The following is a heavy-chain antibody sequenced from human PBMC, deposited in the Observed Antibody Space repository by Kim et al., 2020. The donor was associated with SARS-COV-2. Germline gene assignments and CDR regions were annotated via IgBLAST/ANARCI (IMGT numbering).Heavy chain of an antibody. CDR1: GFTFSSYS. J-gene: IGHJ4*02. Sequence: LSLTCAASGFTFSSYSMNWVRQAPGKGLEWVSSISSSSSYIYYADSVKGRFTISRDNAKNSLYLQMNSLRAEDTAVYYCARRAYYDYIWGSYLVDYFDYWGQGTLVTVSS. V-gene: IGHV3-21*01. D-gene: IGHD3-16*01. CDR3: ARRAYYDYIWGSYLVDYFDY. CDR2: ISSSSSYI.